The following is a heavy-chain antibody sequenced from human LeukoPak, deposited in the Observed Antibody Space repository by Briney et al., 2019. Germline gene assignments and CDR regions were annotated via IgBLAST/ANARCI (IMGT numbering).Heavy chain of an antibody. J-gene: IGHJ4*02. V-gene: IGHV4-34*01. CDR3: ARMRDTAMVSEVYFDY. D-gene: IGHD5-18*01. CDR2: INHSGST. CDR1: GGSFSGYY. Sequence: SETLSLTCAVYGGSFSGYYWSWIRQPPGKGLEWIGEINHSGSTNYNPSLKSRVTISLDTSKNQFSLKLSSVTAADTAVYYCARMRDTAMVSEVYFDYWGQGTLVTVSS.